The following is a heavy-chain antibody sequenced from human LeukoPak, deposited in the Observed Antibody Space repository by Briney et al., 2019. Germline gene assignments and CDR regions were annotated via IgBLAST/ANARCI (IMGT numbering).Heavy chain of an antibody. J-gene: IGHJ5*02. V-gene: IGHV4-34*01. CDR3: ARKGGGQLVNTRRWFDP. CDR2: INHSGGT. CDR1: GGSLSAFY. Sequence: SETLSLACGVYGGSLSAFYWSWIRQSPGKGLEWIGEINHSGGTYYSQSLKSRVTISADTSKKQFSLKLRSVTAADTAVYYCARKGGGQLVNTRRWFDPWGQGTLVTVSS. D-gene: IGHD6-13*01.